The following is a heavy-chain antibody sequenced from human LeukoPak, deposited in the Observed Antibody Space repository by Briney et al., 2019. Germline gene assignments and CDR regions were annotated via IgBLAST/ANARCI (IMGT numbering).Heavy chain of an antibody. J-gene: IGHJ5*02. CDR1: GYTFTTYA. CDR2: INADNGNT. Sequence: PGGSLRLSCAASGYTFTTYAIHWVRQAPGQRLEWMGWINADNGNTKYSQKFQGRVTITRDTSASTAYMELSSLRSEDTAVYYCARAIVVLPSANWFDPWGQGTPVTVSS. V-gene: IGHV1-3*01. CDR3: ARAIVVLPSANWFDP. D-gene: IGHD2-2*01.